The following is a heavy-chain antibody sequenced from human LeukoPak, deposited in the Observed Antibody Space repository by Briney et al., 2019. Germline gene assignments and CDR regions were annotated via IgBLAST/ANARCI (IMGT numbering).Heavy chain of an antibody. CDR2: IWYDGSKK. Sequence: GRSLRLSCAASGFTFSGYGMHWVRQAPGKGLEWVAVIWYDGSKKYYADSVKGRFTISRDNSKNMLYLQMNSLRAEDTAVYYCAKGIEGADVFDMWGQGTMVTVSS. J-gene: IGHJ3*02. CDR1: GFTFSGYG. CDR3: AKGIEGADVFDM. V-gene: IGHV3-33*06.